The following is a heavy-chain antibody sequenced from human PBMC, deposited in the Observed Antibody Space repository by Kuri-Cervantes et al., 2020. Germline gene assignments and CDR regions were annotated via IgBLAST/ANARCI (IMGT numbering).Heavy chain of an antibody. CDR1: GGSISSGGYS. Sequence: SETLSLTCAVSGGSISSGGYSWSWIRQPPGKSLEWIGYIYHSGSTYYNPSLKSRVTISADTSKNQFSLKLSSVTAADTAVYYCFVYSYGWTRGGGDLGQGTLVTVSS. CDR3: FVYSYGWTRGGGD. J-gene: IGHJ4*02. V-gene: IGHV4-30-2*01. D-gene: IGHD3-16*01. CDR2: IYHSGST.